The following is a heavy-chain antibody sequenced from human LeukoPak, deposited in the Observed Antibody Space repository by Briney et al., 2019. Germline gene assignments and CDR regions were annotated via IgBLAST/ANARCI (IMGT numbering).Heavy chain of an antibody. J-gene: IGHJ5*02. CDR2: IKGDGSEK. CDR3: ARESGITMLRGAHTP. Sequence: GGSLRLSCAASGFTFSSYWMSWVRQAPGKGLEWVANIKGDGSEKYYVDSVKGRFTISRDNAKNSLYLQMNSLRAEDTAVYYCARESGITMLRGAHTPWGQGTLVTVSS. D-gene: IGHD3-10*01. CDR1: GFTFSSYW. V-gene: IGHV3-7*01.